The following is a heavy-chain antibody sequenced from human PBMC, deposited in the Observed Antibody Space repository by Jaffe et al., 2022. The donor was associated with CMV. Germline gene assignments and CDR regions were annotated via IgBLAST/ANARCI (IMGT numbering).Heavy chain of an antibody. J-gene: IGHJ4*01. CDR1: GFSFSDYA. V-gene: IGHV3-64D*06. CDR3: VRFEGDATVPDYFDH. Sequence: EVQLVESGGGLGQPGGSLRLSCSASGFSFSDYAMHWVRQAPGKGLEYVSGISSNGGNTYYADSLKGRFTISRDNSKNTLYFQMSSLRGEDTAVYYCVRFEGDATVPDYFDHWGHGTLVTVSS. CDR2: ISSNGGNT. D-gene: IGHD1-26*01.